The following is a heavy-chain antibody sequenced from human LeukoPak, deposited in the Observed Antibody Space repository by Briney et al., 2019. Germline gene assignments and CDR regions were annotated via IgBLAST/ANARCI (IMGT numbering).Heavy chain of an antibody. J-gene: IGHJ4*02. CDR1: GYTFTSYD. V-gene: IGHV1-8*01. CDR2: MNPNSGNT. Sequence: GASVKVSCKASGYTFTSYDINWVRQATGQGLEWMGWMNPNSGNTGYAQKFQGRVTMTRNTSISTAYMELSSLRSEDTAVYYCARGAPPQGYFDYWGQGTLVTVSS. CDR3: ARGAPPQGYFDY.